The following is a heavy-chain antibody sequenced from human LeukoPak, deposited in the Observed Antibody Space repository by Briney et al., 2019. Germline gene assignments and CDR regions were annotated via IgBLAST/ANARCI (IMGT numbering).Heavy chain of an antibody. V-gene: IGHV4-34*01. CDR1: GGSFSGYY. CDR2: INHSGST. D-gene: IGHD3-16*01. Sequence: SETLSLTCAVYGGSFSGYYWSWIRQPPGKGLEWIGEINHSGSTNYNPSLKSRVTISVDTSKNQFSLKLSSVTAADTAVYYCAKQDTFGVPYYYMDVWGKGTTVTISS. J-gene: IGHJ6*03. CDR3: AKQDTFGVPYYYMDV.